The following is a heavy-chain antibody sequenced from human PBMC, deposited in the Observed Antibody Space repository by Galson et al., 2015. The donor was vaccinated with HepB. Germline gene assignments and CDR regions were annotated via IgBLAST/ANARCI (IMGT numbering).Heavy chain of an antibody. CDR3: ARLYSGSYLGAFDI. CDR1: GFTFSSYA. V-gene: IGHV3-30*03. D-gene: IGHD1-26*01. CDR2: ISYDGSNK. Sequence: SLRLSCAASGFTFSSYAMSWVRQAPGKVLEWVAVISYDGSNKYYADSVKGRFTISRDNSKNTLYLQMNSLRAEDTAVYYCARLYSGSYLGAFDIWGQGTMVTVSS. J-gene: IGHJ3*02.